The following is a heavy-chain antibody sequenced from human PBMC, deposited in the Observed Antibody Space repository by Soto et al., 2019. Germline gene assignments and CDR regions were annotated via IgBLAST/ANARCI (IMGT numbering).Heavy chain of an antibody. CDR3: APVGDWAYNWFDP. CDR2: ISGSGGST. CDR1: GFTFSSYA. J-gene: IGHJ5*02. Sequence: EVQLLESGGGLVQPEGSLRLSCAASGFTFSSYAMSWVRQAPGKGLEWVSAISGSGGSTYYADSVKGRFTISRDNSKNTLYLQMNSLRAEDTAVYYCAPVGDWAYNWFDPWGQGTLVTVSS. D-gene: IGHD2-21*01. V-gene: IGHV3-23*01.